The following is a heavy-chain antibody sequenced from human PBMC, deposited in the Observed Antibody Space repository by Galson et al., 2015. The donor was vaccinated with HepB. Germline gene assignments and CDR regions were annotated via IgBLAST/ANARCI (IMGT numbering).Heavy chain of an antibody. CDR3: ASKTWGSYWAFDY. V-gene: IGHV1-69*13. CDR2: IIPIFGTA. J-gene: IGHJ4*02. Sequence: SVKVSCKASGGTFSSYAISWVRQAPGQGLEWMGGIIPIFGTANYAQKFQGRVTITADESTSTAYMELSSLRSEDTAVYYCASKTWGSYWAFDYWGQGTLVTVSS. D-gene: IGHD3-16*01. CDR1: GGTFSSYA.